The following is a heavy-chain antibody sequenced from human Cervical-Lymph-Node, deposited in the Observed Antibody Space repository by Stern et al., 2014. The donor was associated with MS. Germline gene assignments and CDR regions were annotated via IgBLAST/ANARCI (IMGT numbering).Heavy chain of an antibody. V-gene: IGHV1-46*01. Sequence: VQLVESGAEVKKPGASVKVSCKASGYTFTSHYMHWVRQAPGQGLEWMGLINLSDNHANYAQKFQGRVTMTRDTSTSTVYMELSSLRSEDTAVYYCASILTGYQYDFDSWGQGTLVTVSS. CDR3: ASILTGYQYDFDS. D-gene: IGHD3-9*01. J-gene: IGHJ4*02. CDR1: GYTFTSHY. CDR2: INLSDNHA.